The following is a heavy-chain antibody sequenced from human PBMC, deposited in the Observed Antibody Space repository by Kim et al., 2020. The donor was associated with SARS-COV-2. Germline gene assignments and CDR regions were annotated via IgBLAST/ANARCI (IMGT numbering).Heavy chain of an antibody. CDR1: GFTFSSYS. J-gene: IGHJ4*02. CDR3: ARRGDYGDSFDY. Sequence: GGSLRLSCAASGFTFSSYSMNWVRQAPGKGLEWVSSISSSSSYIYYADSVKGRFTISRDNAKNSLYLQMNSLRAEDTAVYYCARRGDYGDSFDYWGQGTLVTVSS. D-gene: IGHD4-17*01. V-gene: IGHV3-21*01. CDR2: ISSSSSYI.